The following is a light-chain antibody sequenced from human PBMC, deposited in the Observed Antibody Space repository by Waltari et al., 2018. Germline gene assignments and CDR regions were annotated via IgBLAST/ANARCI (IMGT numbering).Light chain of an antibody. CDR1: SSDVGGYNF. V-gene: IGLV2-14*03. CDR3: SSYTSSSSYV. Sequence: QSALTQPASVSGSPGRSITISCTGTSSDVGGYNFVSWYQQHPGKAPKLMIYDVTNRPSGVSNRFSGPKSGNTASLTISGLQAEDEADYYCSSYTSSSSYVFGIGTKVTVL. J-gene: IGLJ1*01. CDR2: DVT.